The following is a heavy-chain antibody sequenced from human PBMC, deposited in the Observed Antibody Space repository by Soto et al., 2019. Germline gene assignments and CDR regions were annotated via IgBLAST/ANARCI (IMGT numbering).Heavy chain of an antibody. J-gene: IGHJ4*02. CDR3: ARADTAMVYFDY. V-gene: IGHV4-31*03. D-gene: IGHD5-18*01. CDR1: GGSISSGGYY. CDR2: IYYSGST. Sequence: QVQLQESGPGLVKPSQTLSLTCTVSGGSISSGGYYWSWIRQHPGKGLEWIGYIYYSGSTYYTPSLRSRVTIAVDTSKNQFSLKLSSVIAADTAVYYCARADTAMVYFDYWGQGTLVTVSS.